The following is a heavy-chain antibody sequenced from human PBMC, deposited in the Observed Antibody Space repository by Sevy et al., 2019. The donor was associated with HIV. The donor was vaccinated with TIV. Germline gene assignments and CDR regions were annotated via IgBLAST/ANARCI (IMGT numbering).Heavy chain of an antibody. V-gene: IGHV4-34*01. D-gene: IGHD3-3*01. CDR2: INHSGST. Sequence: SETLSLTCAVYGGSFSGYYWSWIRQPPGKGLEWIGEINHSGSTNYNPSLKSRVTISVDTSKNQFSLKLSSVTAADTAVYYCARDEAIFGLDVWGKGTTVTVSS. CDR3: ARDEAIFGLDV. CDR1: GGSFSGYY. J-gene: IGHJ6*04.